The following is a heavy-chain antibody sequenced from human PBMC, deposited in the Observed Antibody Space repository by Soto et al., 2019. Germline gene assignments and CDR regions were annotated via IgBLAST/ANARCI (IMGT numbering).Heavy chain of an antibody. J-gene: IGHJ4*02. CDR1: GFTFTTYS. CDR3: GRDGSAPIDLDY. V-gene: IGHV3-74*01. CDR2: INGEGSNT. Sequence: EVQLVESGGGLLQPGGSLRLSCAASGFTFTTYSMHWVRQAPGKGLVWVSRINGEGSNTAYADSVKGRFIISRDNAKNTLYLQLNSLRAEDTAVYYCGRDGSAPIDLDYWGQGTLVTVSS. D-gene: IGHD3-10*01.